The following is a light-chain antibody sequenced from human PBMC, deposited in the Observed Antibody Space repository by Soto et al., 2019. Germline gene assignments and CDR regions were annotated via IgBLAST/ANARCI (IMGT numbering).Light chain of an antibody. CDR2: KAS. V-gene: IGKV2-30*01. J-gene: IGKJ1*01. Sequence: DVVMTQSPLSLPVSLGQPASISCRSSQSLVYRDGNTYLNWFQQRPGQSPRRLIYKASNRDSGVPDRFSGSGSGTDFTLKISRVEAEDVGVYYCMQGSHWPPTFDQGTKVEIK. CDR3: MQGSHWPPT. CDR1: QSLVYRDGNTY.